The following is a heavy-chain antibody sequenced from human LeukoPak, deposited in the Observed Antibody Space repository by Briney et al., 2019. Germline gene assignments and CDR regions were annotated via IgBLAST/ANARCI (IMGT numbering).Heavy chain of an antibody. CDR3: ARVSDISAAAYFDY. D-gene: IGHD3-9*01. CDR1: GFTVSSNY. Sequence: GGSLRLSCAASGFTVSSNYMNWVRQAPGKGLEWVSIIYSGGSTYYADSVKGRFTISRDNSKNTLYLQMNSLRAEDTALYYCARVSDISAAAYFDYWGQGTLVTVSP. V-gene: IGHV3-53*01. CDR2: IYSGGST. J-gene: IGHJ4*02.